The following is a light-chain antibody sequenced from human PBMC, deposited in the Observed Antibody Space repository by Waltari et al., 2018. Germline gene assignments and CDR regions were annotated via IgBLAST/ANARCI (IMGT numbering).Light chain of an antibody. CDR1: KLGDKY. J-gene: IGLJ2*01. Sequence: SYELTQPPSVSVSPGQTASITCSGDKLGDKYACWYQQKPGQSPGLVIYQDSKRPSGIPERLSGSNAGNTATLTISGTQAMDEADYYCQAWDSSTVVVGGGTKLTVL. CDR3: QAWDSSTVV. V-gene: IGLV3-1*01. CDR2: QDS.